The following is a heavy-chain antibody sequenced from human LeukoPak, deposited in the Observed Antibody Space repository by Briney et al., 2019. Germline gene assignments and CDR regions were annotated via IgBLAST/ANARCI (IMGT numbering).Heavy chain of an antibody. J-gene: IGHJ5*02. V-gene: IGHV3-30*01. CDR3: ARDSDYYDSSKTNWFDP. CDR2: ISYDGSNK. Sequence: GRSLRLSCAASGFTFSSYAMHWVRQAPGKGLEWVAVISYDGSNKYYADSVKGRFTISRDNSKNTLYLQMNSLRAEDTAVYYCARDSDYYDSSKTNWFDPWGQGTLVTVSS. CDR1: GFTFSSYA. D-gene: IGHD3-22*01.